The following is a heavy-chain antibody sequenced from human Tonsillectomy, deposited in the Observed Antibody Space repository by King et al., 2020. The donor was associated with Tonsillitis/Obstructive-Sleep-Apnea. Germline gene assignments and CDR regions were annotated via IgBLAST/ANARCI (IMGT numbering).Heavy chain of an antibody. CDR2: IYYSGST. Sequence: QLQESGPGLVKPSETLSLTCTVSGGSISSSSYYWGWIRQPPGKGLEWIGSIYYSGSTYYNPSLKSRVTISVDTSKNQFSLKLSSVTAADTAVYYCAGYHCSSTSCYLHYFYYWGQGTLVTVSS. J-gene: IGHJ4*02. D-gene: IGHD2-2*01. CDR3: AGYHCSSTSCYLHYFYY. CDR1: GGSISSSSYY. V-gene: IGHV4-39*01.